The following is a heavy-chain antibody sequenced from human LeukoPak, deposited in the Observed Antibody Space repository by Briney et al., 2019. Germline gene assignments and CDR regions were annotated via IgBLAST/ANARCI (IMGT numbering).Heavy chain of an antibody. D-gene: IGHD3-22*01. CDR2: IYYSGST. J-gene: IGHJ4*02. Sequence: PSETLSLTCTVSGGSISSSSYYWGWIRQPPGKGLEWIGSIYYSGSTYYNPSLKSRVTISVDTSKNQFSLKLSSVTAADTAVYYCARHRSYYDSSGYLGYWGQGTLVTVSS. V-gene: IGHV4-39*01. CDR3: ARHRSYYDSSGYLGY. CDR1: GGSISSSSYY.